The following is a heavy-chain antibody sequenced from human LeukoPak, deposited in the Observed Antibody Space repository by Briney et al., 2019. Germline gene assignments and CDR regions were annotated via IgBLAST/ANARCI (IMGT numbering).Heavy chain of an antibody. CDR1: GGSIKPYY. Sequence: SETLSLTCTVSGGSIKPYYWNWIRQSPGKGLQWIGYIYHAGPTNYNPSLKSRVTISLDTSKNQFSLKLTSVTAADTAIYYCARVGGMTTINNDAFDIWGQGTMVTVSS. V-gene: IGHV4-59*01. CDR2: IYHAGPT. CDR3: ARVGGMTTINNDAFDI. J-gene: IGHJ3*02. D-gene: IGHD5-24*01.